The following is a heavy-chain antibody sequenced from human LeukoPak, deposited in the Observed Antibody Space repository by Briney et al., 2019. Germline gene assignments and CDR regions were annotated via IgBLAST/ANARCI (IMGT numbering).Heavy chain of an antibody. CDR3: ASSSIAARLSYYFDY. Sequence: PGGSLRLSCAASGFTLSSYAMSSVRQAPGKGLEWVSAISGSGGSTYYADSVKGRFTISRDNSKNTLYLQMNSLRAEDTAVYYCASSSIAARLSYYFDYWGQGTLVTVSS. CDR1: GFTLSSYA. CDR2: ISGSGGST. J-gene: IGHJ4*02. V-gene: IGHV3-23*01. D-gene: IGHD6-6*01.